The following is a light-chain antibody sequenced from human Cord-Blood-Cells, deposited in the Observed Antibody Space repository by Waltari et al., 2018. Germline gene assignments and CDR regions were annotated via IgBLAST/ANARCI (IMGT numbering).Light chain of an antibody. CDR2: AAS. J-gene: IGKJ2*01. Sequence: IQMTQPPPSLSASVGHRVTITCRASQSISSYLNWYQQKPGKAPKLLIYAASSLQSGVPSRFSGSGSGTDFTLTISSLQPEDFATYYCQQSYSTPYTFGQGTKLEIK. CDR3: QQSYSTPYT. V-gene: IGKV1-39*01. CDR1: QSISSY.